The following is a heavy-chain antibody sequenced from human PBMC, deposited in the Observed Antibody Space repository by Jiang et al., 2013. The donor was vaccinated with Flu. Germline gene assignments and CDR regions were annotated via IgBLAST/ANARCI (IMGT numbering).Heavy chain of an antibody. Sequence: SIYYSGSTYYNPSLKSRVTISVDTSKNQFSLKLSSVTAADTAVYYCARRITIFGVVHDAFDIWGQGTMVTVSS. J-gene: IGHJ3*02. CDR3: ARRITIFGVVHDAFDI. CDR2: IYYSGST. D-gene: IGHD3-3*01. V-gene: IGHV4-39*01.